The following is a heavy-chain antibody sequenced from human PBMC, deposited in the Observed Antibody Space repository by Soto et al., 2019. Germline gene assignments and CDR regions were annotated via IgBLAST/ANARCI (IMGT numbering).Heavy chain of an antibody. J-gene: IGHJ5*02. CDR2: IYYSGST. D-gene: IGHD3-22*01. CDR3: ARETYYYDSSGYYFGFDP. CDR1: GGSISSGGYY. Sequence: QVQLQESGPGLVKPSQTLSLTCTVSGGSISSGGYYWSWIRQHPGKGLEWIGYIYYSGSTYYNPSLKSRVTISVDTSKNQLSLKLSSVTAADTAVYYCARETYYYDSSGYYFGFDPWGQGTLVTVSS. V-gene: IGHV4-31*03.